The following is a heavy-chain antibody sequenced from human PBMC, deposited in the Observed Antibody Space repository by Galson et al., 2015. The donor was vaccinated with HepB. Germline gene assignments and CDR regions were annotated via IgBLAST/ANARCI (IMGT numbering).Heavy chain of an antibody. D-gene: IGHD3-22*01. J-gene: IGHJ1*01. CDR1: GFTXXXYA. V-gene: IGHV3-23*01. Sequence: SLRLSCAASGFTXXXYAMSWVRQAPGKGLEWISATSDGGXGTAYADSVXGRFTISRDNSKNTLYLQLNSLRVEDSAIYYCAKPLYDNSGWNYYYGDRGQGXXVTXSS. CDR2: TSDGGXGT. CDR3: AKPLYDNSGWNYYYGD.